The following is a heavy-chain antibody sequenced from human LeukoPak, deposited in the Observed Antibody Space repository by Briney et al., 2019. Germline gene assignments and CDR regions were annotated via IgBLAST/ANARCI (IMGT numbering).Heavy chain of an antibody. V-gene: IGHV3-66*01. CDR2: IHRDGST. J-gene: IGHJ4*02. CDR3: ARDGERVLSHDH. Sequence: GGSLRLSCTVSGFTVSTNYMSWVRQAPGKGLEWVSIIHRDGSTNYADSVKGRFTISRDNSKNTLYIQMNSLRTEDTAVYYCARDGERVLSHDHWGQGTLVTVSS. D-gene: IGHD3-10*01. CDR1: GFTVSTNY.